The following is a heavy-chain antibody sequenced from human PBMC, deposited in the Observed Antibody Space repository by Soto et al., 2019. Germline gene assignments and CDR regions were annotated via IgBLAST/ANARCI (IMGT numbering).Heavy chain of an antibody. CDR3: ASGSGSGSEGDSMDV. J-gene: IGHJ6*02. Sequence: GGSLRLSCAASGFTFSSYWMSWVRQAPGKGLEWVANIKQDGSEKYYVDSVKGRFTISRDNAKNSLYLQMNSLRAEDTAVYYCASGSGSGSEGDSMDVWGQGTTVTVSS. CDR2: IKQDGSEK. D-gene: IGHD3-10*01. V-gene: IGHV3-7*01. CDR1: GFTFSSYW.